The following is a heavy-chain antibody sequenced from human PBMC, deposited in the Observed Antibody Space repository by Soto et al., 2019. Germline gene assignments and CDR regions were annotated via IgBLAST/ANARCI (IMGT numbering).Heavy chain of an antibody. CDR2: INHSGST. J-gene: IGHJ6*03. CDR1: GGSFSGYY. Sequence: ASETLSLTCAVYGGSFSGYYWSWIRQPPGKGLEWIGEINHSGSTNYNPSLKSRVTISVDTSKNQFSLKLSSVTAADTAVYYCARGPPLIYYYGSGSYKAPRYYYYMDVWGKGTTVTVSS. CDR3: ARGPPLIYYYGSGSYKAPRYYYYMDV. D-gene: IGHD3-10*01. V-gene: IGHV4-34*01.